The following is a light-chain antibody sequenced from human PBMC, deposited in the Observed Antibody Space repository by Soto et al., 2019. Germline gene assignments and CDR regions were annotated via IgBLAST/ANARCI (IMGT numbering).Light chain of an antibody. Sequence: AIQLTLSPSSLSASVGDRVTITCLASQAIRTALSWYQQKPGKVPKLLIYAASSLQSGVPSRFSGSGSGTDFTLTISSLQPEDFATYYCLLGFSYPVAFGQGTKVDIK. J-gene: IGKJ1*01. V-gene: IGKV1-6*01. CDR2: AAS. CDR1: QAIRTA. CDR3: LLGFSYPVA.